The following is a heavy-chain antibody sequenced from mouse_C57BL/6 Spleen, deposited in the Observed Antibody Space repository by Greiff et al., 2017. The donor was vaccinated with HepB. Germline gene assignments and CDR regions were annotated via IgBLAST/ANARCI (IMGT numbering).Heavy chain of an antibody. CDR2: IDPSDSET. D-gene: IGHD1-1*01. CDR1: GYTFTSYW. V-gene: IGHV1-52*01. Sequence: QVQLQQPGAELVRPGSSVKLSCKASGYTFTSYWMHWVKQRPIQGLEWIGNIDPSDSETHYNQKFKDKATLTVDKSSSTAYMQLSSLTSEDSAVYYCARSYYCGSSYLYWYFDVWGTGTTVTVSS. CDR3: ARSYYCGSSYLYWYFDV. J-gene: IGHJ1*03.